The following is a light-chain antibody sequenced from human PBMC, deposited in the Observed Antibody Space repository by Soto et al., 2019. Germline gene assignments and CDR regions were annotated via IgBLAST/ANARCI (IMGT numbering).Light chain of an antibody. CDR3: QQYGSSPPIT. CDR1: QSVSSGY. CDR2: DAS. J-gene: IGKJ5*01. V-gene: IGKV3D-20*01. Sequence: EVVLTQSPATLSLSPGERATLSCGASQSVSSGYLAWYQQKPGLAPRLLIYDASSRATGIPDRFSGSGSGTDFTLTISRLEPEDFAVYYCQQYGSSPPITFGQGTRLDIK.